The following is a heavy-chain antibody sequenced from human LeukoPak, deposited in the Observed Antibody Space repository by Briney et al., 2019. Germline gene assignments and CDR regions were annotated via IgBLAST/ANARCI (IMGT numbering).Heavy chain of an antibody. CDR2: THYSGSF. Sequence: NPSETLSLTCTVSNDSMHDYYWSWIRQPPGKGLEWIGYTHYSGSFIYNPSLKSRVTMSVDTSKNQFSLNLRSVTAADTAIYYCAGGKSDFGDYYYYYYMGVWGKGTTVIVSS. CDR3: AGGKSDFGDYYYYYYMGV. J-gene: IGHJ6*03. CDR1: NDSMHDYY. V-gene: IGHV4-59*01. D-gene: IGHD4-17*01.